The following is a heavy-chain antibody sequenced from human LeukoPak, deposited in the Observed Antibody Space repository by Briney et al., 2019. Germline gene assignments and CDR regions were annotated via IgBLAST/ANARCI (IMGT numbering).Heavy chain of an antibody. J-gene: IGHJ5*02. D-gene: IGHD6-13*01. CDR3: ARDRAAAGVPPRRRFDP. CDR2: ISSSSSYI. CDR1: GFTFSSYS. Sequence: GGSLRLSCAASGFTFSSYSMNWFRQAPGKGLEWVSSISSSSSYIYYADSVKGRFTISRDNAKNSLYLQMNSLRAEDTAVYYCARDRAAAGVPPRRRFDPWGQGTLVTVSS. V-gene: IGHV3-21*01.